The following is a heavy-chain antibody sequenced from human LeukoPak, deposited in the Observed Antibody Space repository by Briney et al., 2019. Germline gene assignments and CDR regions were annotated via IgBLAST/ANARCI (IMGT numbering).Heavy chain of an antibody. J-gene: IGHJ4*02. CDR1: GFTFSSYG. CDR3: AKDLESSLPAY. D-gene: IGHD6-13*01. V-gene: IGHV3-30*18. CDR2: ISYDGSNK. Sequence: GGSLRLSCAASGFTFSSYGMHWVRQAPGKGLEWVAVISYDGSNKYYADSVKGRFTISRDNSKNTLYLQMNSLRAEDTAVYYCAKDLESSLPAYWGQGTLVTVSS.